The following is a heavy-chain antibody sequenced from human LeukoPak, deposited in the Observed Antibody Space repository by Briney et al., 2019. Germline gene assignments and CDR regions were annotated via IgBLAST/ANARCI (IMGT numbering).Heavy chain of an antibody. CDR3: ARLGWRRSPAYYYYMDV. D-gene: IGHD3-3*01. Sequence: SSETLSLTCTVSGDSISSSNCYWGWIRQPPGKGLEWIGSIYFSGGTYYNASLKSRVSISVDTSKNQFSLKLSSVTAADTAVYYCARLGWRRSPAYYYYMDVWGKGTTVTISS. J-gene: IGHJ6*03. V-gene: IGHV4-39*01. CDR2: IYFSGGT. CDR1: GDSISSSNCY.